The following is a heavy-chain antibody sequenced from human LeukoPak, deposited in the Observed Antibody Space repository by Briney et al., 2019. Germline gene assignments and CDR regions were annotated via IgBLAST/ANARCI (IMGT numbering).Heavy chain of an antibody. V-gene: IGHV4-39*01. CDR2: IYYSGST. CDR3: AAFLYSSSWYYFDY. Sequence: SETLSLTCTVSGGSISSSSYYWGWIRQPPGKGLEWIGSIYYSGSTYYNPSLKSRVTISVDTSKTQFSLKLSSVTAADTAVYYCAAFLYSSSWYYFDYWGQGTLVTVSS. J-gene: IGHJ4*02. CDR1: GGSISSSSYY. D-gene: IGHD6-13*01.